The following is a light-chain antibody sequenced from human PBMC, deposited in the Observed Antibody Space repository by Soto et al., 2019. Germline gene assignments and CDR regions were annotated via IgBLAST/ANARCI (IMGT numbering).Light chain of an antibody. CDR3: QQRSSWPLT. J-gene: IGKJ3*01. Sequence: EIVLTQSPATLSLSPGERATLACRASQSSRNLLAWYQQKPGQAPRLLIYDASARAPGIPARFSGSGSGTDFTLTISSLEPEDFALYYCQQRSSWPLTFGPGTKVDI. CDR2: DAS. CDR1: QSSRNL. V-gene: IGKV3-11*01.